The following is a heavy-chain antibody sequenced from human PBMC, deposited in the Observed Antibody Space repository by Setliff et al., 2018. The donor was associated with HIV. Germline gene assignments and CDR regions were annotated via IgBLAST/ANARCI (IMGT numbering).Heavy chain of an antibody. J-gene: IGHJ4*02. D-gene: IGHD3-10*01. Sequence: GGSLRLSCAASGFTFSNSGMHWVRQAPGKGLEWVTFIRYDESDKDYTDSAKGRFTISRDNAKNSCYLQISSLKIAATALYYCVRGSLAGDVPEYWGQGTLVTVSS. V-gene: IGHV3-30*02. CDR1: GFTFSNSG. CDR2: IRYDESDK. CDR3: VRGSLAGDVPEY.